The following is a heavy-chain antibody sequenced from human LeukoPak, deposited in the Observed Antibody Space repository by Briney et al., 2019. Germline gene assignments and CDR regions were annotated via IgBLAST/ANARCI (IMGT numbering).Heavy chain of an antibody. CDR2: ISWNRGSI. J-gene: IGHJ4*02. CDR3: AKDSRVRSCGRPTYFGY. V-gene: IGHV3-9*03. CDR1: GFTFDDYA. Sequence: GGSLRLSCAASGFTFDDYAMHTVRQAPGKSLGWVSRISWNRGSIGYADSVKGRFTISIDNAKNSLYLQIDSLRADDMALYYCAKDSRVRSCGRPTYFGYWGQGTLVTVSS. D-gene: IGHD2-21*01.